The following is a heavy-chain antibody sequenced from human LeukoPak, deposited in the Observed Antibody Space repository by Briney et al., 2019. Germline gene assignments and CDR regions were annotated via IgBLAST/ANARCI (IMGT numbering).Heavy chain of an antibody. Sequence: SETLSLTCAISDEPFSGYYWGWIRQPPGKGLELIGEINRNGNTDYNPSLKSRVTISVDTSKNQFSLKLSSVTAADTAVYYCARKDAQQLVSWGQGTLVTVSS. CDR1: DEPFSGYY. V-gene: IGHV4-34*01. CDR2: INRNGNT. D-gene: IGHD6-13*01. J-gene: IGHJ5*02. CDR3: ARKDAQQLVS.